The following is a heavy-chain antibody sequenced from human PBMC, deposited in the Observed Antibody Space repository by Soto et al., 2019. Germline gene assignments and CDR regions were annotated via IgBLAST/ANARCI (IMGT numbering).Heavy chain of an antibody. Sequence: PSETLSLTCAVYGGSFSGYYWSWIRQPPGKGLEWIGEINHSGSTNYNPSLKSRVTISVDTSKNQFSLKLSSVTAADTAVYYCARGHNWNSRGYWLDPWGQGTLVTVSS. CDR2: INHSGST. CDR1: GGSFSGYY. J-gene: IGHJ5*02. D-gene: IGHD1-7*01. V-gene: IGHV4-34*01. CDR3: ARGHNWNSRGYWLDP.